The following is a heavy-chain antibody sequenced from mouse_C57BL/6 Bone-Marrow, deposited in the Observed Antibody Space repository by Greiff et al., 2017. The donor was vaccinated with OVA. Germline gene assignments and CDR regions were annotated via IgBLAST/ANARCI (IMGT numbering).Heavy chain of an antibody. J-gene: IGHJ2*01. CDR1: GYTFTDYN. Sequence: EVQLQQSGPELVKPVASVKIPCKASGYTFTDYNMDWVKQSHGKSLEWIGDINPNNGGTIYNQKFKGKATLTVDKSSSTAYMELRSLTSEDTAVYYCARLPYDYDGLYYFDYWGQGTTLTVSS. D-gene: IGHD2-4*01. CDR2: INPNNGGT. CDR3: ARLPYDYDGLYYFDY. V-gene: IGHV1-18*01.